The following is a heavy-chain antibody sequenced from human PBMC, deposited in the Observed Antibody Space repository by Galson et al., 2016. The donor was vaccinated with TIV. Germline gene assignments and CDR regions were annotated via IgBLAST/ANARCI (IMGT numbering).Heavy chain of an antibody. CDR1: GFSIKSGYF. J-gene: IGHJ6*02. CDR2: IYESGTT. CDR3: IREGSTVTMHHYFGMDV. D-gene: IGHD4-17*01. Sequence: SETLSLTCVVSGFSIKSGYFWGWIRQPPGKGLQWIGSIYESGTTYSNPSLKSRLTMSVDTSKNQFPLKLSSVTAADTAVYYCIREGSTVTMHHYFGMDVWGQGTSVTVSS. V-gene: IGHV4-38-2*02.